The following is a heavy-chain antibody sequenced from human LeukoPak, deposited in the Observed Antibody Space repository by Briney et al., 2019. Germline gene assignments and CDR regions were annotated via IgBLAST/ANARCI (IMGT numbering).Heavy chain of an antibody. V-gene: IGHV3-23*01. J-gene: IGHJ6*03. Sequence: GGSLRLSCAASGFTFSSYSMNWVRQGPGKGLEWVSTISSSGYNTYYADSVQGRFTISRDNSKNTLYLQMNGLRVEDTALYYCAKGAEEGVVITSVYYYMDVWGKGTTVTISS. CDR1: GFTFSSYS. CDR3: AKGAEEGVVITSVYYYMDV. D-gene: IGHD3-22*01. CDR2: ISSSGYNT.